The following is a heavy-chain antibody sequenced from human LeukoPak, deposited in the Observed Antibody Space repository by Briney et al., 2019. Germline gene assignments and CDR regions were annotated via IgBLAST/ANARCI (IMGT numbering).Heavy chain of an antibody. Sequence: GGSLRLSCAASGFTFRNYWMHSVRQAPGKGLVWVSRVIRDGSFTNYADSVKGRFTISRDNAKNTWYLQMNSLRAEDTAVYYCVRDGDDFDFDYWGQGSLVTVSS. CDR2: VIRDGSFT. J-gene: IGHJ4*02. D-gene: IGHD3-3*01. V-gene: IGHV3-74*01. CDR1: GFTFRNYW. CDR3: VRDGDDFDFDY.